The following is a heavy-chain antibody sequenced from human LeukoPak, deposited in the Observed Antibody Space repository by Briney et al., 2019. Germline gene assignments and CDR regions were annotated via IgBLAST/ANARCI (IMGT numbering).Heavy chain of an antibody. CDR2: IYYSGST. J-gene: IGHJ4*02. CDR3: ARLDCSSTSCYTPIDY. Sequence: PSETLSLTCTVSGGSNSSSSYYWGWIRQPPGKGLEWIGSIYYSGSTYYNPSLKSRVTISVDTSKNQFSLKLSSVSAADTAVYYCARLDCSSTSCYTPIDYWGQGTLVTVSS. D-gene: IGHD2-2*02. V-gene: IGHV4-39*01. CDR1: GGSNSSSSYY.